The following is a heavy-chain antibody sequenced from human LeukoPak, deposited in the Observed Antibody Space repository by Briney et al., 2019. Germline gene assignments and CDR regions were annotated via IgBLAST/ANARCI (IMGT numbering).Heavy chain of an antibody. CDR3: EKATSNSVIVVVSTPPDY. CDR1: GFTFSSYA. D-gene: IGHD3-22*01. V-gene: IGHV3-23*01. J-gene: IGHJ4*02. Sequence: PGGSLRLSCAASGFTFSSYAMSCVRQAPGKGLEWVSAISGSGGSTYYADSVKGRFTISRDNSKNTLYLQMNSLRAEDTAVYYCEKATSNSVIVVVSTPPDYWGQGTLVTVSS. CDR2: ISGSGGST.